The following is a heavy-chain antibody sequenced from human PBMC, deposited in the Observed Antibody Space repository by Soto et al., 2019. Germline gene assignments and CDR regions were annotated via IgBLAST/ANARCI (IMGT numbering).Heavy chain of an antibody. CDR2: ISYDGSNK. J-gene: IGHJ4*02. V-gene: IGHV3-30*18. CDR1: GFTFSSYG. D-gene: IGHD2-21*02. CDR3: ANTALGGNSAGDY. Sequence: GGSLRLSCAASGFTFSSYGMHWVRQAPGKGLEWVAVISYDGSNKYYADSVKGRFTISRDNSKNTLYLQMNSLRAEDTAVYYCANTALGGNSAGDYWGQGTLVTVSS.